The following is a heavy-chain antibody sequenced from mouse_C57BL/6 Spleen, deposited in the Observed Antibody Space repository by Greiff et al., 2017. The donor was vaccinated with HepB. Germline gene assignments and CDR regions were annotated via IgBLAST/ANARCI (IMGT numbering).Heavy chain of an antibody. CDR2: IYPRDCST. Sequence: VKLMESGPELVKPGASVKLSCKASGYTFTSYDINWVKQRPGQGLEWIGWIYPRDCSTKYNEKFKGKATLTVDTSSSTAYMELHSLTSEDSAVYFCARYDGYYPYYFDYWGQGTTLTVSS. CDR1: GYTFTSYD. D-gene: IGHD2-3*01. CDR3: ARYDGYYPYYFDY. V-gene: IGHV1-85*01. J-gene: IGHJ2*01.